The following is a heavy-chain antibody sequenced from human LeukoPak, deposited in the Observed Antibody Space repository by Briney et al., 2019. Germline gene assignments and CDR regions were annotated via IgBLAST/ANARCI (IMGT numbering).Heavy chain of an antibody. V-gene: IGHV3-7*04. CDR1: GFTFSSYW. Sequence: GGSLRLSCAASGFTFSSYWMTWVRQAPGKGLEWVANINQDGSAKHYVGSVQGRFTLSRDNAKTSLYLPMNSLRAEDTALYYCARDYLGSGSQDLWGQGTLVTVLS. CDR2: INQDGSAK. D-gene: IGHD3-10*01. J-gene: IGHJ5*02. CDR3: ARDYLGSGSQDL.